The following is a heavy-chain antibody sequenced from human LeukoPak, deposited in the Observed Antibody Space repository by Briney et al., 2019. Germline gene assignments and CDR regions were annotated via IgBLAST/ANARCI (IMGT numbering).Heavy chain of an antibody. CDR2: INQDGGEK. Sequence: GGSLKLSCVASAFTFSNCWMSWVRQTSGRGLEWVANINQDGGEKYYADSVKGRFTITRDNAKNSLYLQINSLRAEDTAVYYCATERRGSGWYDGKEAFDHWGQGTLVAVSS. CDR1: AFTFSNCW. D-gene: IGHD6-13*01. J-gene: IGHJ4*02. CDR3: ATERRGSGWYDGKEAFDH. V-gene: IGHV3-7*01.